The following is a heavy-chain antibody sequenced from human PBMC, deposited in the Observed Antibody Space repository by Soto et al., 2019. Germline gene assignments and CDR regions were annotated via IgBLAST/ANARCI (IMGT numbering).Heavy chain of an antibody. CDR2: IYYSGST. J-gene: IGHJ4*02. CDR3: ARHYYDILTGYSNFDY. Sequence: SETLSLTCTVSGGSISSYYWSWIRQPPGKGLEWIGYIYYSGSTNYNPSLKSRDTISVDTSKNQFSLKLSSVTAADTAVFYCARHYYDILTGYSNFDYWGQGTLVTVSS. CDR1: GGSISSYY. D-gene: IGHD3-9*01. V-gene: IGHV4-59*08.